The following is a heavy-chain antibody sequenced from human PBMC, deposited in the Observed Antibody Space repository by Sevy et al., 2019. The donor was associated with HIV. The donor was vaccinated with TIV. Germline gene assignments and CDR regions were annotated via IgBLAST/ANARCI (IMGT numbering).Heavy chain of an antibody. J-gene: IGHJ6*02. V-gene: IGHV3-30*03. CDR2: ISYDGSDK. Sequence: GGSLRLSCAASGFTFSRLGMHWVRQAPGKGLEWVAIISYDGSDKDYADSVKGRFTISSDNSTDTLYLQMNSLRFVDTAVYYCADSRGRNDGSSWLYYSYAMDVWGQGTPVTVSS. D-gene: IGHD6-13*01. CDR3: ADSRGRNDGSSWLYYSYAMDV. CDR1: GFTFSRLG.